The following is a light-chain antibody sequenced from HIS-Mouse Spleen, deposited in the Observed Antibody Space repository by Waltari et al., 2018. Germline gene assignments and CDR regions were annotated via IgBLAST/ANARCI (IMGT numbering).Light chain of an antibody. CDR1: SSDVGGYNF. CDR2: RNN. J-gene: IGLJ3*02. Sequence: QSALTQPASVSGSPGQSITISCTGTSSDVGGYNFVSWYQQLPGTAPKLLIYRNNQRPHVVPDRSSGCKSGTSASLGISGRRSEDEADDYCAAWDDSLSGQVFGGGTKLTVL. CDR3: AAWDDSLSGQV. V-gene: IGLV1-47*01.